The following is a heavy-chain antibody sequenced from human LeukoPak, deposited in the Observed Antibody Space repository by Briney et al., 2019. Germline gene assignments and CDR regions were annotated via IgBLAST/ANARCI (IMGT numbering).Heavy chain of an antibody. CDR3: AKIVLDILTGDKGDYFDY. V-gene: IGHV3-23*01. Sequence: GGSLRLSCAASGFTFSSYAMSWVRQAPGKGLEWVSGISGSGGSTYYADSVKGRFTISRDNSKNTLYLQMNSLRAEDTAVYYCAKIVLDILTGDKGDYFDYWGQGTLVTVSS. CDR1: GFTFSSYA. J-gene: IGHJ4*02. D-gene: IGHD3-9*01. CDR2: ISGSGGST.